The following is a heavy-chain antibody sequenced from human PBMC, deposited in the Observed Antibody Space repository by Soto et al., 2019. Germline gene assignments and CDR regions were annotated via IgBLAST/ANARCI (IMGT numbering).Heavy chain of an antibody. CDR3: ARSEEDSDYYYYGMDV. CDR1: VNTGCSNSVA. CDR2: TYYRSRWYS. Sequence: SPTLSLTCVGSVNTGCSNSVAWNWVRQSPARGFEWLGRTYYRSRWYSDYAVSVRSRIDINADTSKNQVSLQLNSVTPEDTAVYYCARSEEDSDYYYYGMDVWGQGTTVTVS. V-gene: IGHV6-1*01. J-gene: IGHJ6*02. D-gene: IGHD2-15*01.